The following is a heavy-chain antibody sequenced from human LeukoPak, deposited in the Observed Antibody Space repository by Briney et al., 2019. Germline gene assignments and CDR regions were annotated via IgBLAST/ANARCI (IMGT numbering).Heavy chain of an antibody. J-gene: IGHJ4*02. D-gene: IGHD6-6*01. Sequence: ASVKVSCKASGYTFTGHYMHWVRQAPGQGLEWMGWINPNSGGTNYAQKFRGRVTMTRDTSISIAYMELGSLGSDDTAVYYCARDQSTSFSSSYHFDYWGQGTLVTVSS. CDR1: GYTFTGHY. CDR3: ARDQSTSFSSSYHFDY. CDR2: INPNSGGT. V-gene: IGHV1-2*02.